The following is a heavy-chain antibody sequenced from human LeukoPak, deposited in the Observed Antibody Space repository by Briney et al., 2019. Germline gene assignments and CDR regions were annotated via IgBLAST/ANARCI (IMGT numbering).Heavy chain of an antibody. V-gene: IGHV3-66*01. D-gene: IGHD3-16*01. Sequence: PGESLRLSCAASGFTVSSIYMSWVRQVPGKGLEWVSVIYSDGTISYADSVKGRFTISRDNSENTLYLQMNSLRVEDTAVYYCAREVGGGASGQWGQGTLVTVSS. CDR2: IYSDGTI. J-gene: IGHJ4*02. CDR1: GFTVSSIY. CDR3: AREVGGGASGQ.